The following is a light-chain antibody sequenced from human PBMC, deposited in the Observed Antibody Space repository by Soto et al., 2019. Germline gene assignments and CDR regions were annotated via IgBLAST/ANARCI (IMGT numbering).Light chain of an antibody. CDR3: NSYTSTSTWV. CDR2: EVS. Sequence: QSALTQPASVSGSPGQSITIASTGSSSDVGGYNYVSWFQQHPGKAPKLMIYEVSNRPSGVSNRFSGSKSGNTASLTISGLQAEDEADYYCNSYTSTSTWVFGGGTKLTVL. CDR1: SSDVGGYNY. V-gene: IGLV2-14*01. J-gene: IGLJ3*02.